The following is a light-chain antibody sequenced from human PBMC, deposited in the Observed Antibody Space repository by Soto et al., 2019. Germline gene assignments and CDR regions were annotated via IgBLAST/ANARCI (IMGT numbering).Light chain of an antibody. CDR1: QDIATY. CDR3: QQYNSQWT. Sequence: DIQMTQSPSSLSASVGNRVTITCQASQDIATYLNWYQQKPGKAPNLLIYDASNLETGVPSRFSGGGSGTHFTFTISSLQPDDFATYYCQQYNSQWTFGQGTKVEFK. V-gene: IGKV1-33*01. CDR2: DAS. J-gene: IGKJ1*01.